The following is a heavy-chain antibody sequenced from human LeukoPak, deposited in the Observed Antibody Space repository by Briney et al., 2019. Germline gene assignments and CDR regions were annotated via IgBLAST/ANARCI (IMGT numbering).Heavy chain of an antibody. CDR2: IYYSGST. D-gene: IGHD1-1*01. J-gene: IGHJ5*02. CDR3: ARYLWKFDP. V-gene: IGHV4-39*01. CDR1: GGSISSSSYY. Sequence: PSETLSLTCTVSGGSISSSSYYWGWIRQPPGQGLEWIGSIYYSGSTYYNPSLKSRVTISVDTSKNQFSLKLSSVTAADTAVYYCARYLWKFDPWGQGTLVTVSS.